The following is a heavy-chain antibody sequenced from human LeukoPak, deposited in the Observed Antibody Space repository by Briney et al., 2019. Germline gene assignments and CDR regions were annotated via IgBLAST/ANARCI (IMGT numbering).Heavy chain of an antibody. Sequence: GGSLRLSCAASGFTFSSYAMSWVRQAPGKGLEWVSAISGGGTYTYYADSVKGRFTISRDNSKNALSLQMTNLRGEDRAVYYCAKDHHSGSGNYFTHFDCWGQGTLVTVSS. J-gene: IGHJ4*02. D-gene: IGHD3-10*01. V-gene: IGHV3-23*01. CDR2: ISGGGTYT. CDR1: GFTFSSYA. CDR3: AKDHHSGSGNYFTHFDC.